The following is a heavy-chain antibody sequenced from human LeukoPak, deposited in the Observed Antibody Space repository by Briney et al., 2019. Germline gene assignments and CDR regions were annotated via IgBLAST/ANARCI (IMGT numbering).Heavy chain of an antibody. CDR3: ARGQGDAWSGYVLNV. J-gene: IGHJ6*04. V-gene: IGHV4-34*01. CDR1: GGSFSGHY. Sequence: SETLSLTCAVYGGSFSGHYWSWIRQPPGKGLEWIGEMDHSGSTNYNPSLKSRVTISVDTSKNQFSLNLSSVTAADTAVYYCARGQGDAWSGYVLNVWGKGTTVTVSS. CDR2: MDHSGST. D-gene: IGHD3-3*01.